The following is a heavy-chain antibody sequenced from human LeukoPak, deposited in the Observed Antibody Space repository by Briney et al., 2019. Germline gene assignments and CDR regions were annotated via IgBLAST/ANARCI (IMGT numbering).Heavy chain of an antibody. J-gene: IGHJ4*02. CDR1: GFTFSNAW. Sequence: GGSLRLSCAASGFTFSNAWMSWVRQGPGKGLGWVAATSSSDPGTYHADSVRGRFTISRDNSKNTLYMQMNRLRVEDAAVYYCARAPVTSCRGAFCYPFDYWGQGTLVTVSS. D-gene: IGHD2-15*01. CDR2: TSSSDPGT. V-gene: IGHV3-23*01. CDR3: ARAPVTSCRGAFCYPFDY.